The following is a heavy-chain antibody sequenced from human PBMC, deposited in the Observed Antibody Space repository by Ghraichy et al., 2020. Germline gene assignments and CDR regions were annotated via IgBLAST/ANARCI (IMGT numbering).Heavy chain of an antibody. J-gene: IGHJ3*02. CDR1: GGSISSYY. Sequence: SETLSLTCTVSGGSISSYYWSWIRQPPGKGLEWIGYIYYSGSTNYNPSLKSRVTISVDTSKNQFSLKLSSVTAADTAVYYCARSPITTMATVAFDIWGQGTMVTVSS. CDR2: IYYSGST. CDR3: ARSPITTMATVAFDI. V-gene: IGHV4-59*01. D-gene: IGHD3-22*01.